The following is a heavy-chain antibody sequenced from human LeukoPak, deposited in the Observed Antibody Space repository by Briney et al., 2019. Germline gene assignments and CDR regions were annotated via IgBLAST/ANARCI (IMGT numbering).Heavy chain of an antibody. CDR3: AKSRGIHAFDY. Sequence: GVLRLSCAASGFTFNSYAMSWVRQAPGKGLEWVSASSGSGGSTYYAGSVKGRFTIPRDISKNTLYLQMNRLRAEDTAVYFCAKSRGIHAFDYWGQGTLVSVSS. CDR2: SSGSGGST. J-gene: IGHJ4*02. V-gene: IGHV3-23*01. D-gene: IGHD5-18*01. CDR1: GFTFNSYA.